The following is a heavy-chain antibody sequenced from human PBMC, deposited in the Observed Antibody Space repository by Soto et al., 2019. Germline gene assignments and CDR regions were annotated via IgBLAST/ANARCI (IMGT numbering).Heavy chain of an antibody. CDR3: ASLILGYCSSTSCYERINWFDP. CDR2: IYYSGST. V-gene: IGHV4-31*03. CDR1: GGSISSGGYY. J-gene: IGHJ5*02. D-gene: IGHD2-2*01. Sequence: PSETLSLTCTVSGGSISSGGYYWSWIRQHPGKGLEWIGYIYYSGSTYYNPSLKSRVTISVDTSKNQFSLKLSSVTAADTAVYYCASLILGYCSSTSCYERINWFDPWGQGSLVTVSS.